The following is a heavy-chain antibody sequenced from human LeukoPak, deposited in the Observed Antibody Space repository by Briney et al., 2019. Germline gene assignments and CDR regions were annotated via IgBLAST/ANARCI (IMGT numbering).Heavy chain of an antibody. J-gene: IGHJ4*02. Sequence: PGESLKIPCSGSGYNFSNYWIGWVRQTPGKGLEWMGIIYPGDSGTRYSPSFQGQVTVSADKSISTAYLQWGSLKASDTAMYYCARRGPVSGWFGDWGQGTLVTVSS. CDR3: ARRGPVSGWFGD. D-gene: IGHD6-19*01. CDR1: GYNFSNYW. CDR2: IYPGDSGT. V-gene: IGHV5-51*01.